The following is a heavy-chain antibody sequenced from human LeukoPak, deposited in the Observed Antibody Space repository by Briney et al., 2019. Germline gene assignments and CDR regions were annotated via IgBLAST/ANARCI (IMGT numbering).Heavy chain of an antibody. D-gene: IGHD6-19*01. CDR1: GFTFSSYA. CDR2: ITGSGGST. CDR3: AKLRQWLSDS. J-gene: IGHJ4*02. V-gene: IGHV3-23*01. Sequence: PGGSLRLSCAASGFTFSSYAMTWVRQAPGKGLEWVSTITGSGGSTYYADSVKGRFTISRDNSKNTLYLQMNGLRAEDTAVYYCAKLRQWLSDSWGQGTLVTVSS.